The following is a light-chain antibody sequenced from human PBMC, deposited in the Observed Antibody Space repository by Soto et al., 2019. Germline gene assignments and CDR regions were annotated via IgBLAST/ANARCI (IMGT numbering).Light chain of an antibody. V-gene: IGLV1-51*01. J-gene: IGLJ1*01. Sequence: QSVLTQPPSVSAAPGQKVTISCSGSSSNIGNNYVSWYQQLPGTAPKLLIYDNNKRPSGIPDRFSGSKSGTSATLGITGLQTGDEADYYCGTWDSRLSDHYVFGTGTKVTXL. CDR1: SSNIGNNY. CDR3: GTWDSRLSDHYV. CDR2: DNN.